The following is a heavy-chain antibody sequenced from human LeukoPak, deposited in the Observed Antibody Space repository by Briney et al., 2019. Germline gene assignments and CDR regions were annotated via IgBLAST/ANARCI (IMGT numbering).Heavy chain of an antibody. J-gene: IGHJ4*02. CDR1: GFTFSSYA. Sequence: PGGSLRLSCAASGFTFSSYAMSWVRQAPGKGLEWVSAISGSGGGTYYADSVKGRFTISRDNSKNTLYLQMNSLRAEDTAVYYCAKAGRGGSGWYIDYWGQGTLVTVSS. V-gene: IGHV3-23*01. CDR2: ISGSGGGT. CDR3: AKAGRGGSGWYIDY. D-gene: IGHD6-19*01.